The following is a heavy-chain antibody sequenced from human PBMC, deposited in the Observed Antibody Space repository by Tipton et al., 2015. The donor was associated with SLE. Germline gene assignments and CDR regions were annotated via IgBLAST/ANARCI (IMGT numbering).Heavy chain of an antibody. J-gene: IGHJ4*01. D-gene: IGHD1-26*01. CDR3: ARDRSRSGSDVFDY. Sequence: QLVQSGAEVKKPGASVKVSCTASGYTFSSNYIHWVRQAPGQGLEWMGIVNLDTGGTSYAQRFQGRVTVTADTSSSTVYVELSSLRFDDTAVYYCARDRSRSGSDVFDYWGHGSLVTVSS. CDR2: VNLDTGGT. V-gene: IGHV1-46*01. CDR1: GYTFSSNY.